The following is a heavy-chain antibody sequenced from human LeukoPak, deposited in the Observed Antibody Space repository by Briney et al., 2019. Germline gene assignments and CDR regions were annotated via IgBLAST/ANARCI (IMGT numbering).Heavy chain of an antibody. CDR2: MNPNSGDT. CDR1: GYTFTSYD. J-gene: IGHJ4*02. Sequence: ASVKVSCKASGYTFTSYDIDWVRQAAGQGLEWMGWMNPNSGDTGYVEKFQGRVTMTRDTSITTAYMELSSLRSEDTAVYYCTRSGFGGGVHFDYWGQGTPVTVSS. D-gene: IGHD3-16*01. CDR3: TRSGFGGGVHFDY. V-gene: IGHV1-8*01.